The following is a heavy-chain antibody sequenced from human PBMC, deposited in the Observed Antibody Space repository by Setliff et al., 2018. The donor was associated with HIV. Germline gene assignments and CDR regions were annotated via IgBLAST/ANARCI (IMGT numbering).Heavy chain of an antibody. Sequence: SVKVSCKASGDTFRSHAISWVRQAPGQGLEWMGGIIAIIATTNYAQKFQDRVTITADEFTNTAYMEVSSRRSEDTAVYYCARNGPHGSGWYNYVDFWGQGTLVTVSS. D-gene: IGHD6-19*01. CDR3: ARNGPHGSGWYNYVDF. CDR1: GDTFRSHA. J-gene: IGHJ4*02. CDR2: IIAIIATT. V-gene: IGHV1-69*13.